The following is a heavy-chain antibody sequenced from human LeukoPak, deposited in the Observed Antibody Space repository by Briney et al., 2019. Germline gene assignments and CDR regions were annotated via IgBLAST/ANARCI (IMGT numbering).Heavy chain of an antibody. V-gene: IGHV4-31*03. CDR2: IYYSGST. CDR3: ARDHYGDYSNWFDP. Sequence: PSETLSLTCTVSGGSIRSGGYYWSWIRQHAGKGLEWIVYIYYSGSTYYNPSLKSRVTISVDTSNNQFSLKLSSVTAADTAVYYCARDHYGDYSNWFDPWGQGTLVTVSS. D-gene: IGHD4-17*01. CDR1: GGSIRSGGYY. J-gene: IGHJ5*02.